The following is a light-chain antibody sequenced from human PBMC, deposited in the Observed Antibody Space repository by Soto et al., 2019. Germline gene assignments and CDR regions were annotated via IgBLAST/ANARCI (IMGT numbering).Light chain of an antibody. CDR2: DAF. CDR1: QSISTW. CDR3: QQYNSFWT. J-gene: IGKJ1*01. Sequence: DIQMTQSPSTLSASVGDRVTITCRASQSISTWLAWYQQKPGKAPKLLIYDAFYLERGVPSRFSGSGSGTEFTLTISSLQPDDLATCYCQQYNSFWTFGQGTKVDIK. V-gene: IGKV1-5*01.